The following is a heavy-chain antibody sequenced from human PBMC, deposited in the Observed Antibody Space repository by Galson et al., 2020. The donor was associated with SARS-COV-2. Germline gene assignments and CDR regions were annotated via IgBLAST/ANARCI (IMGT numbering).Heavy chain of an antibody. D-gene: IGHD2-15*01. Sequence: ETSETLSLTCTVSGGSISSGGYYWSWIRQHPGKGLEWIGYIYYSGSPYYNPSLKSRVTISVDTSKNQFSLKLSSVTAADTAVYYCARDTGYCSGGSCYWSGMDVWGQGTTVTVSS. CDR2: IYYSGSP. CDR1: GGSISSGGYY. J-gene: IGHJ6*02. V-gene: IGHV4-31*03. CDR3: ARDTGYCSGGSCYWSGMDV.